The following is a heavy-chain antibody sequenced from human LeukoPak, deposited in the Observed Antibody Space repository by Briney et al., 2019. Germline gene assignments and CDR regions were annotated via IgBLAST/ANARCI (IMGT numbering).Heavy chain of an antibody. CDR1: GFTFSSSA. J-gene: IGHJ4*02. CDR2: IVVGTGNT. CDR3: AAKIGYYYDSSGYIY. V-gene: IGHV1-58*02. D-gene: IGHD3-22*01. Sequence: SVKVSCKASGFTFSSSAIQWVRQARGQRLEWIGWIVVGTGNTDYVQKFQERVTITRDMSTSTAYMELSSLRSEDTAVYYCAAKIGYYYDSSGYIYWGQGTLVTVSS.